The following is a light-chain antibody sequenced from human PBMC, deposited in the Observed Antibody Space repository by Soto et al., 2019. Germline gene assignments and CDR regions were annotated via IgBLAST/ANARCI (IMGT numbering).Light chain of an antibody. J-gene: IGLJ2*01. CDR2: EVS. CDR3: SSYASTSPVV. CDR1: SSDVGGYNY. Sequence: QSVLTQPASVSGSPGQSITISCTGTSSDVGGYNYVSWYQQHPGIAPKLMMYEVSNRPSGVSNRFSGSKSGNTASLTISGLQVEDEADYYCSSYASTSPVVFGGGTKLTVL. V-gene: IGLV2-14*01.